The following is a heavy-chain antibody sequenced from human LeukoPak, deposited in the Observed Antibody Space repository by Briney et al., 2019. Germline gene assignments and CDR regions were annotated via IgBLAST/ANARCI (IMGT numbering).Heavy chain of an antibody. CDR2: MNPNSGNT. CDR3: ARPDRGYSYGTGYYYYYMDV. CDR1: GYTFTSCD. D-gene: IGHD5-18*01. Sequence: ASVKVSCKASGYTFTSCDINWVRQATGQGLEWMGWMNPNSGNTGYAQEFQGRVTMTRNTSISTAYMELSSLRSEDTAVYYCARPDRGYSYGTGYYYYYMDVWGKGTTVTVSS. V-gene: IGHV1-8*01. J-gene: IGHJ6*03.